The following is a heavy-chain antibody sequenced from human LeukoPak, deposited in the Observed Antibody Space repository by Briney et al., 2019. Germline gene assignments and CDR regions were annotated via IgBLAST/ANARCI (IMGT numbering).Heavy chain of an antibody. V-gene: IGHV4-34*01. D-gene: IGHD6-13*01. Sequence: PSETLSLTCAVYGGSFSGYYWSWIRQPPGKGLEWIGEINHSGSTNYNPSLKSRVTISVDTSKNQFSLKLSSVTAADTAVYYCARSIAAAGTYYYYYYMDVWGKGTTVTVSS. J-gene: IGHJ6*03. CDR2: INHSGST. CDR1: GGSFSGYY. CDR3: ARSIAAAGTYYYYYYMDV.